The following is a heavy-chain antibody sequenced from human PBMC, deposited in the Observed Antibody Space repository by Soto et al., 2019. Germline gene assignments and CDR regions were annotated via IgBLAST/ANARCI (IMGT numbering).Heavy chain of an antibody. V-gene: IGHV1-24*01. J-gene: IGHJ1*01. CDR2: FDPEDGET. CDR1: GYTLTELS. CDR3: ATSRSPRKYSSEYFQH. D-gene: IGHD6-6*01. Sequence: QVQLVQSGAEVKKPGASVKVSCKVSGYTLTELSMHWVRQAPGKGLEWMGGFDPEDGETIYAQKFQGRVTMTEDTSTDTAYRELSSLRSEDTAVYYCATSRSPRKYSSEYFQHWGQGTLVTVSS.